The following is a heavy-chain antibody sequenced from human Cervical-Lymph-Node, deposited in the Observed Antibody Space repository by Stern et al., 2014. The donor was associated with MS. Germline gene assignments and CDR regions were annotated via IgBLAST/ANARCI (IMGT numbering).Heavy chain of an antibody. CDR2: ISPVDSET. Sequence: EVQLVESGAEVKKPGQSLKISCKGSGYSFTNSWIGWVRQMPGKGLELMGIISPVDSETRYSPPFQGPVTISDEQTIQLSHRQRTSPEATDTAMYYCARQGCATTSCHTIDSWGQGTLITVSS. J-gene: IGHJ4*02. D-gene: IGHD2-2*02. V-gene: IGHV5-51*01. CDR1: GYSFTNSW. CDR3: ARQGCATTSCHTIDS.